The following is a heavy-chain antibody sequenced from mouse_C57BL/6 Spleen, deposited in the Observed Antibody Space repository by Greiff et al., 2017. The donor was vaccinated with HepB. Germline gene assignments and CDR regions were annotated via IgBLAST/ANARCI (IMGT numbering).Heavy chain of an antibody. V-gene: IGHV5-4*01. D-gene: IGHD1-1*01. CDR1: GFTFSSYA. CDR2: ISDGGSYT. J-gene: IGHJ2*01. Sequence: EVHLVESGGGLVKPGGSLKLSCAASGFTFSSYAMSWVRQTPEKRLEWVATISDGGSYTYYPDNVKGRFTISRDNAKNNLYLQMSHLKSEDTAMYYCARGGDYYGRYFDYWGQGTTLTVSS. CDR3: ARGGDYYGRYFDY.